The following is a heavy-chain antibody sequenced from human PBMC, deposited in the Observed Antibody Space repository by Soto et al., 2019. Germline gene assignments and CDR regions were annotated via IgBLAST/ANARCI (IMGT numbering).Heavy chain of an antibody. Sequence: GGSLRLSCAASGFTFSSYSMNWVRQAPGKGLEWVSSISSSSSYIYYADSVKGRFTISRDNAKNSLYLQMNSLRAEDTAVYYCARDRATYSSSSMGDYWGQGTLVTVSS. J-gene: IGHJ4*02. CDR3: ARDRATYSSSSMGDY. D-gene: IGHD6-6*01. V-gene: IGHV3-21*01. CDR1: GFTFSSYS. CDR2: ISSSSSYI.